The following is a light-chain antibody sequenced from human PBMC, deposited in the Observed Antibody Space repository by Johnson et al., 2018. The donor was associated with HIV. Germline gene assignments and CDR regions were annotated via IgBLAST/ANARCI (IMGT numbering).Light chain of an antibody. J-gene: IGLJ1*01. V-gene: IGLV1-51*01. CDR2: DNN. CDR3: GTWDSSLSAYV. CDR1: GSNIGDNY. Sequence: QSVLTQPPSVSAAPGRKVTISCSGIGSNIGDNYVSWYQHLPGTAPRLLIYDNNKRPSGIPDRFSGSKSGTSATLGITGLQTEDEAEYYCGTWDSSLSAYVFGTGTKVTVL.